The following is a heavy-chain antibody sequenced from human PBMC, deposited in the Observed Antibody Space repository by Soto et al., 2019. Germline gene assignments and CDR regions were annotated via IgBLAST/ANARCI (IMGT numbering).Heavy chain of an antibody. D-gene: IGHD3-10*01. CDR1: GYTFTSYG. Sequence: ASVKVSCKPSGYTFTSYGISWVRQAPGQGLEWLGWISAYNGNTNFAQKFQGRVTMTTDTSATTAFMELRSLRSDDTAVYYCARDGSYNWFDPWGQGTLVTVSS. V-gene: IGHV1-18*01. CDR3: ARDGSYNWFDP. J-gene: IGHJ5*02. CDR2: ISAYNGNT.